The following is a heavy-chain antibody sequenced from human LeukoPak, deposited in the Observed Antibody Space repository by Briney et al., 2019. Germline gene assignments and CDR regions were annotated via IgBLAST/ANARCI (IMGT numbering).Heavy chain of an antibody. D-gene: IGHD2-15*01. J-gene: IGHJ4*02. CDR3: AKGGHIVVVVAATFSYFDY. CDR1: GLTFTTSG. V-gene: IGHV3-23*01. Sequence: GGTLRHSCAASGLTFTTSGMSWVRQAPGKGPEWVSSITGSGGNTYYADSVKGRFTISRDNSKNTLYLQMNSLRAEDTAVYYCAKGGHIVVVVAATFSYFDYWGQGTLVTVSS. CDR2: ITGSGGNT.